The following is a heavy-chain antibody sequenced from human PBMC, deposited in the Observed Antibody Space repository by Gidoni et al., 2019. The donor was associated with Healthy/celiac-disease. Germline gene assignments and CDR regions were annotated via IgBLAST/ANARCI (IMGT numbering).Heavy chain of an antibody. CDR2: IYYSGST. Sequence: QVQLQESGPGLVKPSQTLSLTCTVSGGSISSGDYYWSWIRQPPGKGLEWIGYIYYSGSTYYNPSLKSRVTILVDTSKNQFSLKLSSVTAADTAVYYCARVVPLVRGYFDYWGQGTLVTVSS. D-gene: IGHD3-10*01. V-gene: IGHV4-30-4*01. CDR1: GGSISSGDYY. J-gene: IGHJ4*02. CDR3: ARVVPLVRGYFDY.